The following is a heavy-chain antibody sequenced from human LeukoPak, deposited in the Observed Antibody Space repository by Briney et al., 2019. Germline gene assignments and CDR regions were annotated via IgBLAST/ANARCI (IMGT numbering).Heavy chain of an antibody. Sequence: SVKVSCKASGGTFSSYAISWVRQAPGQGLEWMGRIIPIFGTANYAQKFQGRVTITTDESTSTAYMELGSLRSEDTAVYYCARGWDSSGWYVAEYFQHWGQGTLVTVSS. CDR2: IIPIFGTA. CDR1: GGTFSSYA. J-gene: IGHJ1*01. V-gene: IGHV1-69*05. CDR3: ARGWDSSGWYVAEYFQH. D-gene: IGHD6-19*01.